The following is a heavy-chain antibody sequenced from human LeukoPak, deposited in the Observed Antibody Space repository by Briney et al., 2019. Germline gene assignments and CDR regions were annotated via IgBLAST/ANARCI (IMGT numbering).Heavy chain of an antibody. D-gene: IGHD2-2*03. CDR3: ARNPGYCSSTSCH. V-gene: IGHV3-7*01. Sequence: GGSLRLSCAASGFTFSSYWMSWVRQAPGKGLEWVANIKQDGSGKYYVDSVKGRFTISRDNAKNSLYLQMNSLRAEDTAVYYCARNPGYCSSTSCHWGQGTLVTVSS. J-gene: IGHJ4*02. CDR2: IKQDGSGK. CDR1: GFTFSSYW.